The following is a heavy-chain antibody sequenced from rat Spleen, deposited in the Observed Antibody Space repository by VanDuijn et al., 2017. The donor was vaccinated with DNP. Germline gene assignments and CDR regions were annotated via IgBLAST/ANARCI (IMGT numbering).Heavy chain of an antibody. Sequence: EVQLVESGGGLVQPGRSMKLSCAASGFTFSDYYMAWVRQAPTKGLEWVASISYDGVHAYYRGSVKGRFTVSRDNAKNSQYLQMDSLRSEDTAIYYCTTGVYGGYEDWFAHWGQGTLVTVSS. CDR2: ISYDGVHA. J-gene: IGHJ3*01. D-gene: IGHD1-11*01. CDR3: TTGVYGGYEDWFAH. V-gene: IGHV5-20*01. CDR1: GFTFSDYY.